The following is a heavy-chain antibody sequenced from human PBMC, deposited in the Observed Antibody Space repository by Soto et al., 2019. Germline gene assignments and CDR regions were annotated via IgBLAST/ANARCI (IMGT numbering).Heavy chain of an antibody. J-gene: IGHJ1*01. V-gene: IGHV1-18*01. Sequence: ASVKVSCKASGYTFTSYGISWVRQAPGQGLEWMGWISAYNGNTNYAQKLQGRITMTTDTSTSTAYMELRSLRSDDTAVYCCARVSSSWYAYFQHWGRGTLVTVSS. CDR2: ISAYNGNT. CDR1: GYTFTSYG. CDR3: ARVSSSWYAYFQH. D-gene: IGHD6-13*01.